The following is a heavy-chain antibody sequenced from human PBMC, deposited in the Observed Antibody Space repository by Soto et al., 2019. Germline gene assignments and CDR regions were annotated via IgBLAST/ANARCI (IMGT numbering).Heavy chain of an antibody. CDR2: IYPGDSDT. CDR3: ARQIYGHTTHYYGMDV. D-gene: IGHD4-17*01. V-gene: IGHV5-51*01. J-gene: IGHJ6*02. Sequence: PGESLKISCKGSGYSFTSYWIGWVRQMPGKGLEWVGIIYPGDSDTRYSPSFQGQATISADKSISTAYLQWSSLKASDTAMYYCARQIYGHTTHYYGMDVWGQGTTVTVSS. CDR1: GYSFTSYW.